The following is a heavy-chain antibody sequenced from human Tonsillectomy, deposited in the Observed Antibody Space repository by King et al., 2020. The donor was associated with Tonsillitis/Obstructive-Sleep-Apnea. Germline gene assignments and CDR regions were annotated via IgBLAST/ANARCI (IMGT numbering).Heavy chain of an antibody. CDR2: ISAYNANT. V-gene: IGHV1-18*01. D-gene: IGHD1-26*01. CDR1: GYTFSSYG. CDR3: ARDGEHTGSYYYDGMDV. J-gene: IGHJ6*02. Sequence: VQLVESGAEVKKPGASVKVSSKASGYTFSSYGISWVRQAPGQGLEWMGWISAYNANTNYAQKLQGRVTMTTDTSTSTAYMELRSLRSDDTALYYCARDGEHTGSYYYDGMDVWGQGTTVTVSS.